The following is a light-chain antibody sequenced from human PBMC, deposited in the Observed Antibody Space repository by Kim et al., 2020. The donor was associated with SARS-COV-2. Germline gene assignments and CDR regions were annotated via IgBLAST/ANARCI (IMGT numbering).Light chain of an antibody. Sequence: TVSCTGTSDNIVNYNFVSLHQQHPVKAPKLIIYEVTKRPSGVSIRFPGAKSGNPASLTISGLQAEDEADYYFWSYAGTRTYVFGAGTKVTVL. CDR2: EVT. V-gene: IGLV2-23*02. J-gene: IGLJ1*01. CDR3: WSYAGTRTYV. CDR1: SDNIVNYNF.